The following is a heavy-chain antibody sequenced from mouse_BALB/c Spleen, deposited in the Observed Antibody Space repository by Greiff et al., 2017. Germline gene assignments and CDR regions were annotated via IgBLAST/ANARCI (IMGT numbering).Heavy chain of an antibody. V-gene: IGHV2-6-7*01. CDR2: IWGDGST. J-gene: IGHJ1*01. CDR1: GFSLTGYG. Sequence: VMVVESGPGLVAPSQSLSITCTVSGFSLTGYGVNWVRQPPGKGLEWLGMIWGDGSTDYNSALKSRLSISKDNSKSQVFLKMNSLQTDDTARYYCARDRKSGNWYFDVWGAGTTVTVSS. CDR3: ARDRKSGNWYFDV.